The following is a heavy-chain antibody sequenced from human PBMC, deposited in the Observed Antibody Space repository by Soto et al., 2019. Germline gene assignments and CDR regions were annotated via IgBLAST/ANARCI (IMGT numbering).Heavy chain of an antibody. D-gene: IGHD2-21*02. J-gene: IGHJ4*02. CDR1: GGTLSNYA. Sequence: SVKVPCKASGGTLSNYAINWVRQAPGQGLVWMGGIIPIFGTANYGQKFQGRVTITRDTSASTAYMELSSLRSEDTAVYYCARSIVVVTALDYWGQGTLVTVSS. V-gene: IGHV1-69*05. CDR3: ARSIVVVTALDY. CDR2: IIPIFGTA.